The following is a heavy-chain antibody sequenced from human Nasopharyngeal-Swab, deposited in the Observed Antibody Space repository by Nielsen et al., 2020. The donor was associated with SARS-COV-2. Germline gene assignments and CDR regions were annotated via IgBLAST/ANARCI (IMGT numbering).Heavy chain of an antibody. CDR3: AANPEIPTVTTYDYYYGMDV. V-gene: IGHV1-69*13. J-gene: IGHJ6*02. CDR2: IIPIFGTA. Sequence: SVKVSCKASGGTFSSYAISWVRQAPGQGLEWMGGIIPIFGTANYAQKFQGRVTITADESTSTAYMELSSLRSEDTAVYYCAANPEIPTVTTYDYYYGMDVWGQGTTVTVSS. CDR1: GGTFSSYA. D-gene: IGHD4-17*01.